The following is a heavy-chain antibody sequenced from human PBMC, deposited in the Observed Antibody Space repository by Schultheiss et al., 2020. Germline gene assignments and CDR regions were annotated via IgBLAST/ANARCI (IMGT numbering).Heavy chain of an antibody. CDR2: IYYDGRT. CDR1: GDSISGYF. CDR3: ARHEYGANGFFDL. V-gene: IGHV4-59*01. D-gene: IGHD4/OR15-4a*01. Sequence: SETLSLTCTVSGDSISGYFWSWIRQPPGKALQWIGYIYYDGRTNSSPSLKSRVTISLDTTKNKFSLELTSVSAADTAVYYCARHEYGANGFFDLWGQGKMVTVSS. J-gene: IGHJ3*01.